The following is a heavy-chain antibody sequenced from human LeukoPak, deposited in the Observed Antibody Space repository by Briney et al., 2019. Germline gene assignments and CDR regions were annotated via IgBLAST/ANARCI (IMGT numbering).Heavy chain of an antibody. CDR2: INAGNGNT. V-gene: IGHV1-3*01. Sequence: ASVNVSCKASGYTFTSYATHWVRQTPGQRLEWMGWINAGNGNTKDSQKFQGRVTITRDTSASTAYMELSSLRSEDTAVYYCATWGYCSGGSCYSSAFDIWGQGTMVTVSS. D-gene: IGHD2-15*01. CDR3: ATWGYCSGGSCYSSAFDI. CDR1: GYTFTSYA. J-gene: IGHJ3*02.